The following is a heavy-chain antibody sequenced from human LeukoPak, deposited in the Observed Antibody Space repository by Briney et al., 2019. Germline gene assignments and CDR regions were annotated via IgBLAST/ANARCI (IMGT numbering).Heavy chain of an antibody. Sequence: GGSLRLSCAASGFTFGSYAMSWVRQAPGKGLEWVSAISSSGGSTYYADSVKGRFTISRDNSKNTLYLQMNSLRAEDTAVYYCAKDSRDGYNYHAFDIWGQGTMVTVSS. D-gene: IGHD5-24*01. V-gene: IGHV3-23*01. CDR3: AKDSRDGYNYHAFDI. CDR1: GFTFGSYA. CDR2: ISSSGGST. J-gene: IGHJ3*02.